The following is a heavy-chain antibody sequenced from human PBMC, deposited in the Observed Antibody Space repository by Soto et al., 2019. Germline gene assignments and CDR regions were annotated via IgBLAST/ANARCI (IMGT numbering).Heavy chain of an antibody. CDR2: ISAYNGNT. D-gene: IGHD3-9*01. CDR1: GYTFTSCG. CDR3: ARVLLRYFDWLLSRYYYYGMDV. Sequence: ASVKVSCKASGYTFTSCGISWVRQAPGQGLEWMGWISAYNGNTNYAQKLQGRVTMTTDTSTSTAYMELRSLRSDDTAVYYCARVLLRYFDWLLSRYYYYGMDVWGQGTTVTVSS. J-gene: IGHJ6*02. V-gene: IGHV1-18*01.